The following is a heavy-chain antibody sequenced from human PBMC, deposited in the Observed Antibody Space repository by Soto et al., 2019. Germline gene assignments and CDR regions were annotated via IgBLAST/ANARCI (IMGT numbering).Heavy chain of an antibody. CDR3: AKDQDYASGSPLLP. Sequence: GGPLRLSCAASGLIFSNFDMHWVRQAPGKGLEWVAVISYDGSKKYYADSVKGRFTISRDNSKNTLYLQMNSLRAEDTAVYYCAKDQDYASGSPLLPWGQGSLVTVSS. D-gene: IGHD3-10*01. CDR2: ISYDGSKK. CDR1: GLIFSNFD. J-gene: IGHJ5*02. V-gene: IGHV3-30*18.